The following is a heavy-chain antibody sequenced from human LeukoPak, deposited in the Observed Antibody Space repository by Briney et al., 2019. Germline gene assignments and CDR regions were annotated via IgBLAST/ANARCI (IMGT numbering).Heavy chain of an antibody. CDR1: GFTFSGSW. D-gene: IGHD3-16*01. Sequence: GGSLRLSCAASGFTFSGSWMSWVRQAPGKGLEWVASINHDGGEKYSLDSVKGRFTISRDNTKSSLYLQMNSLRAEDTAMYYCARYRHLYYWGQGTPVTVSS. CDR2: INHDGGEK. V-gene: IGHV3-7*01. J-gene: IGHJ4*02. CDR3: ARYRHLYY.